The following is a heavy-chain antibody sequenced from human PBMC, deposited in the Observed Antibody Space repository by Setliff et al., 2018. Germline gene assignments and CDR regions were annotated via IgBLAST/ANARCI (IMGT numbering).Heavy chain of an antibody. CDR1: GGSISSSNW. D-gene: IGHD2-21*01. CDR2: IYHSGGI. V-gene: IGHV4-4*02. J-gene: IGHJ6*03. Sequence: PSETLSLTCTVSGGSISSSNWWTWVRQPPGKGLEWIGEIYHSGGINYNPSLKSRVTMSVDKSKNQFSLKLTSVTAADTAVYYCARGFEGEDYFYYMDVWGKGNTVTVSS. CDR3: ARGFEGEDYFYYMDV.